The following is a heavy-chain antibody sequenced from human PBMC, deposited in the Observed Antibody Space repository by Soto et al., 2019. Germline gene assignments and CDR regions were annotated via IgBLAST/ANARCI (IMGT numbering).Heavy chain of an antibody. CDR3: ARTSYVRGSYRSDDAFDI. V-gene: IGHV1-18*01. D-gene: IGHD3-16*02. Sequence: QVQLVQSGAEVKKPGATVKVSCKASGYTFTSYGISWVRQAPGQGLEWMGWISAYNGNTNYAQKLQGRVTMTTDRSTSTAYMELRSLRSEDTAVYYCARTSYVRGSYRSDDAFDIWGQGTMVIVSS. J-gene: IGHJ3*02. CDR1: GYTFTSYG. CDR2: ISAYNGNT.